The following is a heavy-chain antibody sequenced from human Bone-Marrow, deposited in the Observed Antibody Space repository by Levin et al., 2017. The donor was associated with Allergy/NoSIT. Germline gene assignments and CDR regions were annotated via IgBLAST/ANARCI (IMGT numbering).Heavy chain of an antibody. Sequence: SETLSLTCTVSGVSVTNFNYFWGWVRQPPGKGLEWIGSIYYSGNAYYNPLLERRLSLSVDTSKNQVSLKFRSVTDADSALYYCATQSYDYSNFIMAAFQLWGQGTMVAVSS. D-gene: IGHD3-22*01. J-gene: IGHJ3*01. CDR3: ATQSYDYSNFIMAAFQL. V-gene: IGHV4-39*01. CDR2: IYYSGNA. CDR1: GVSVTNFNYF.